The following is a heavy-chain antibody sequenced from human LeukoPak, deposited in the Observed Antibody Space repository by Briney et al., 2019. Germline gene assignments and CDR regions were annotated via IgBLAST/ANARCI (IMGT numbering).Heavy chain of an antibody. D-gene: IGHD3-3*01. J-gene: IGHJ4*02. V-gene: IGHV1-2*02. Sequence: ASVKVSCRGSGYTFSAYYMHYLRQAPGQGLEWWGWISPSSGGTNYAPNFHGRVTMTTDTSINTAYMELSTLRSGDTAVYYCARGSRFLEWSSFDSWGQGTLVTVSS. CDR3: ARGSRFLEWSSFDS. CDR2: ISPSSGGT. CDR1: GYTFSAYY.